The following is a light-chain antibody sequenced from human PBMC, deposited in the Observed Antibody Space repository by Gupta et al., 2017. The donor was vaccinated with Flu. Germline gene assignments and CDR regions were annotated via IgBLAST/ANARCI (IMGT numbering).Light chain of an antibody. CDR2: DAS. Sequence: EIVLTQSPATLSLSPGERVTLFCRASHSISNFLAWYQHKPGQAPRLLIYDASNRDAGIPARFSGSGSGKDLTLTISSREQEEFAVYYCQQRSHWPPFTFGGGTKVEIK. CDR1: HSISNF. CDR3: QQRSHWPPFT. J-gene: IGKJ4*01. V-gene: IGKV3-11*01.